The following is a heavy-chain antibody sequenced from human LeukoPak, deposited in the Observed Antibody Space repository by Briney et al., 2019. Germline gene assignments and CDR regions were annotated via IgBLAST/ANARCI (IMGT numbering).Heavy chain of an antibody. J-gene: IGHJ5*02. CDR1: GYTFTGHY. CDR3: ARVGSSGWDTFEQSPT. CDR2: INPNSGGT. V-gene: IGHV1-2*02. D-gene: IGHD6-19*01. Sequence: GASVKVSCKASGYTFTGHYMHWVRQAPGQGLEWMGWINPNSGGTNYAQKFQGRVSITGDTSISTSYMELSRLSSDDTAVYYCARVGSSGWDTFEQSPTWGQGTLVTVSS.